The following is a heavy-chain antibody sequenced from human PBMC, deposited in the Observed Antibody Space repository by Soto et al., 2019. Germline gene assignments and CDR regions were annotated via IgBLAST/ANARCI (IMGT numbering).Heavy chain of an antibody. V-gene: IGHV3-30*18. J-gene: IGHJ4*02. Sequence: GGSLRLSCAASGFTFSSYGMHWVRQAPGEGPEWVAGISYDGGNKFHMESVKGRFTISRDNSKNTLYLQMNSLSVEDTAVYYCAKVVALTNTPFDSWGQGALVTVSS. D-gene: IGHD1-1*01. CDR2: ISYDGGNK. CDR3: AKVVALTNTPFDS. CDR1: GFTFSSYG.